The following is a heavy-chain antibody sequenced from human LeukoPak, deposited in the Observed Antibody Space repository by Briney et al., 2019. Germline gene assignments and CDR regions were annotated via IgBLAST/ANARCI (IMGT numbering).Heavy chain of an antibody. Sequence: GGSLRLSCAASGFTVSSNYMSWVRQAPGKGLEWVSVIYSGGSTYYADSVKGRFTLSRDNSKNTLYLQVNSLRAEDTAVYYCARATGTTADAFDIWGQGTMVTVSS. CDR2: IYSGGST. D-gene: IGHD4-17*01. CDR1: GFTVSSNY. CDR3: ARATGTTADAFDI. J-gene: IGHJ3*02. V-gene: IGHV3-53*01.